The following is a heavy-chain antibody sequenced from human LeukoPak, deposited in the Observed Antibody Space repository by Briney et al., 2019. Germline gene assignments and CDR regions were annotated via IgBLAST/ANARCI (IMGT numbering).Heavy chain of an antibody. Sequence: GGSLRLSCAASGFTFSSYALSWVRQAPGKGLEWVANIKHDGSEKYYVDSVKGRFTISRDNAKNSLYLQMNSLRAEDTAVYYCARRMAAAGTRAFDYWGQGTLVTVSS. J-gene: IGHJ4*02. D-gene: IGHD6-13*01. V-gene: IGHV3-7*05. CDR2: IKHDGSEK. CDR3: ARRMAAAGTRAFDY. CDR1: GFTFSSYA.